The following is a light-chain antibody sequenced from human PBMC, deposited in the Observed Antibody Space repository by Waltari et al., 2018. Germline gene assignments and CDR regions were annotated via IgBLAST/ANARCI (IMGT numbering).Light chain of an antibody. V-gene: IGLV3-21*04. J-gene: IGLJ2*01. CDR3: QVSDSTADLVV. Sequence: SYMLTQPPSVSVAPGETSRITCGADHIGGYSVHWYQQKPGQAPVLVLYYDNNRPSGIPERFSGSNFGNTATLTISRVEAGDEADYYCQVSDSTADLVVFGGGTKLTVL. CDR1: HIGGYS. CDR2: YDN.